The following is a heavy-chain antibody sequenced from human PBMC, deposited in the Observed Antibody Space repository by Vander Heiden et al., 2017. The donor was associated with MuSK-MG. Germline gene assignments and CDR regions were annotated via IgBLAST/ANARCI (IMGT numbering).Heavy chain of an antibody. CDR2: ISGSGGST. CDR1: GFTFSSYA. D-gene: IGHD3-16*01. CDR3: AKVLDIDSTAEDCGGSMEAYDI. V-gene: IGHV3-23*01. J-gene: IGHJ3*02. Sequence: EVQLLESGGGLVQPGGSLRLSCSAYGFTFSSYAMSWVRQAPGKGLEWVSAISGSGGSTYYADSVKGRFTIARDNSKNTLYLQMNSLRAEDTAVYYCAKVLDIDSTAEDCGGSMEAYDIWGQGRMITLYS.